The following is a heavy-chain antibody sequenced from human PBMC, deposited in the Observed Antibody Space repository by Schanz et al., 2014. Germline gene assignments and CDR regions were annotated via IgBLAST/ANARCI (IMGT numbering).Heavy chain of an antibody. CDR2: ISGSGGST. J-gene: IGHJ4*02. CDR3: AKDPSHGDYDYYFDY. CDR1: GFTFSSYG. Sequence: EVQLVESGGGLVKPGGSLRLSCEASGFTFSSYGMHWVRQAPGKGLEWVAAISGSGGSTYYADSVKGRFTISRDNSRNTLYLQMNSLRAEDTAVYYCAKDPSHGDYDYYFDYWGQGTLVTVSS. V-gene: IGHV3-23*04. D-gene: IGHD3-22*01.